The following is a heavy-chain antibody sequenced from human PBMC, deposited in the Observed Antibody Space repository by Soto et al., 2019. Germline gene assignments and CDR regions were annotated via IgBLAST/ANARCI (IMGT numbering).Heavy chain of an antibody. J-gene: IGHJ4*02. CDR3: TRWDGRCSGGSCFFDS. D-gene: IGHD2-15*01. CDR1: GFSLTPYW. Sequence: GGSLRLSCLASGFSLTPYWMSWVRQTPGKGLEWVAKINEDGSKRDYMESVEGRFTISRDNAKNSVSLRMDSLRVDDTAMYYCTRWDGRCSGGSCFFDSWGQGTLVTVSS. CDR2: INEDGSKR. V-gene: IGHV3-7*01.